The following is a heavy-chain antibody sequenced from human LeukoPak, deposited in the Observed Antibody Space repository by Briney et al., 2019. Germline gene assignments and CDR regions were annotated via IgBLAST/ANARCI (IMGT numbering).Heavy chain of an antibody. CDR1: GFTFNTYT. J-gene: IGHJ4*02. V-gene: IGHV3-21*01. Sequence: GGSLRLSCAASGFTFNTYTMNWVRQAPGKGLEWVSSISGSSAYIYYADSVKGRFTISRDNAKNSLYLQMNSLRAEDTAVYYCVYCSSTSCGLYWGQGTLVTVSS. D-gene: IGHD2-2*01. CDR2: ISGSSAYI. CDR3: VYCSSTSCGLY.